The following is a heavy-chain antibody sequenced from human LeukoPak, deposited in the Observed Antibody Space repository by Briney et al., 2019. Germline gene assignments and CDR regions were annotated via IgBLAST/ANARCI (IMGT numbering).Heavy chain of an antibody. J-gene: IGHJ5*02. CDR3: ARDELLNRNWFDP. Sequence: GGSLRLSCRGSGFKFDDYGVTWVRQAPGKGLEWVSDINWNGDSTGYAHSVRGRFTISRDNSKNSVYLQMNSLRVEDTAFYYCARDELLNRNWFDPWGQGTLVTVSS. V-gene: IGHV3-20*04. CDR1: GFKFDDYG. CDR2: INWNGDST. D-gene: IGHD3-10*01.